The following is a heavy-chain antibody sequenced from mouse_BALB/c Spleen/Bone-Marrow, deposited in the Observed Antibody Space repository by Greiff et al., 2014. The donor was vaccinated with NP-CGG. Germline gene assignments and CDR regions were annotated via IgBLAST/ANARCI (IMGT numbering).Heavy chain of an antibody. CDR3: ASYRYGWYFDV. Sequence: EVKLMESGAELVKPGASVKLSRTASGFNIKDTYLHWVKQRPEQGLDWIGRIDPAIFTKYDPKFQGNATITADTSSNTSYLLLSSLTSEDTAVYYCASYRYGWYFDVWGAGTTVTVSS. D-gene: IGHD2-14*01. J-gene: IGHJ1*01. CDR2: IDPAIFT. V-gene: IGHV14-3*02. CDR1: GFNIKDTY.